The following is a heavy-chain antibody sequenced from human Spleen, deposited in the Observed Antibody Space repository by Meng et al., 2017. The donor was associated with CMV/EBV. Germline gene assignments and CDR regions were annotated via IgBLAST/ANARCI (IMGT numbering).Heavy chain of an antibody. Sequence: SETLSLTCAVYGGSFSDYFWSWIRQPPGKGLEWIGEISHSGSTTYNPSLKSRVAISVNTSKNQFSLKLSSVTAADTAVYYCARDRVVGSTSSLGMDVWGQGTTVTVSS. CDR2: ISHSGST. CDR1: GGSFSDYF. D-gene: IGHD2-2*01. J-gene: IGHJ6*02. CDR3: ARDRVVGSTSSLGMDV. V-gene: IGHV4-34*01.